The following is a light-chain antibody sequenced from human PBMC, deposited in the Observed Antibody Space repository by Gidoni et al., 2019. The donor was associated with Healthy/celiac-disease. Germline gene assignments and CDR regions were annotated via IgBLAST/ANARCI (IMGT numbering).Light chain of an antibody. Sequence: QSVLTQPPSASGTPAQRVTISCSGSSSNIGSNTVNWYQQLPGTAPKLLIYSNNQRPSGVPDRFSGSKSGTSASLAISGLQSEDEADYYCAAWDDSLNGNWVFGGGTKLTVL. J-gene: IGLJ3*02. CDR1: SSNIGSNT. V-gene: IGLV1-44*01. CDR2: SNN. CDR3: AAWDDSLNGNWV.